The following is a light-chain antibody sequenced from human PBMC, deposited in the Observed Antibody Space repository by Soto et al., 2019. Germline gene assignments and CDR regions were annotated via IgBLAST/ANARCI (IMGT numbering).Light chain of an antibody. V-gene: IGKV1-39*01. CDR2: SAS. CDR3: QQSYSTPT. J-gene: IGKJ1*01. CDR1: QSIGTY. Sequence: IQMTQSPSSLSASVGDRVTISCRASQSIGTYLHWYQQKLGKAPKFLIYSASTLQSGVPSRFSGSGSATYFTLTISGLQPEDFATYYCQQSYSTPTFGQGTKVEIK.